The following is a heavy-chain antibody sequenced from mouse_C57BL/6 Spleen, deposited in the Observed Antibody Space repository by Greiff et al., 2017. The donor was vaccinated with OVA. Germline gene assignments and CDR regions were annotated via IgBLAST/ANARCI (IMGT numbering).Heavy chain of an antibody. D-gene: IGHD1-1*01. V-gene: IGHV1-84*01. CDR3: ARSPLLRYHYFDY. CDR1: GYTFTDYY. Sequence: VQLQQSGPELVKPGASVKISCKASGYTFTDYYINWVKQRPGQGLAWIGWIYPGSGNTKYNEKFKGKATLTVDTSSSTAYMQLSSLTSEDSAVYFCARSPLLRYHYFDYWGQSTTLTVSS. J-gene: IGHJ2*01. CDR2: IYPGSGNT.